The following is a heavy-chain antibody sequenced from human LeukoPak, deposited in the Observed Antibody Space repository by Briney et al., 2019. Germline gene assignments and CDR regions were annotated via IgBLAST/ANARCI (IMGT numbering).Heavy chain of an antibody. CDR2: IWYDGSNV. J-gene: IGHJ4*02. CDR3: ARDAGYIAYFDY. Sequence: GGSLRLSCAASGFXFSSYGMHWVREAPGKGLEWVAIIWYDGSNVYYPDSVKGRFTISRDNSKNTLYLQMNSLRAEDTAVYYCARDAGYIAYFDYWGQGTLVTVSS. D-gene: IGHD2-2*02. CDR1: GFXFSSYG. V-gene: IGHV3-33*01.